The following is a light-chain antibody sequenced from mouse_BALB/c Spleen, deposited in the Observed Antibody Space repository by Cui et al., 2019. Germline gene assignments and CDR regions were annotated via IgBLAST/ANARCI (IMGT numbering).Light chain of an antibody. Sequence: DIQMTQSPGSLSVSVGETVTITCRASENIYSNLAWYQQKQGKSPQLLVYAATNLADGVPSRFSGSGSGTQYSLKINSLQSEDFGSYYCQHFWGTPTFGGGTKLEIK. CDR2: AAT. CDR3: QHFWGTPT. J-gene: IGKJ1*01. V-gene: IGKV12-46*01. CDR1: ENIYSN.